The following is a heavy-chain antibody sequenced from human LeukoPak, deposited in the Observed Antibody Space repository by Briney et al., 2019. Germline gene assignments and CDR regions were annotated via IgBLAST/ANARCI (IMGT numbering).Heavy chain of an antibody. V-gene: IGHV1-2*02. J-gene: IGHJ6*02. CDR2: INPNSGGT. CDR3: ASSSFDWLPDYYYGMDV. Sequence: VASVKVSCKASGYTFTGYYMHWVRQAPGQGLEWMGWINPNSGGTNYAQKFQGRVTMTRDTSISTAYMELSRLRSDDTAVYYCASSSFDWLPDYYYGMDVWGQGTTVTVSS. D-gene: IGHD3-9*01. CDR1: GYTFTGYY.